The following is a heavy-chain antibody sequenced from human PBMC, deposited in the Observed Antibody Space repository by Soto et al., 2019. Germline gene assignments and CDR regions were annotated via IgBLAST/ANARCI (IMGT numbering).Heavy chain of an antibody. J-gene: IGHJ4*02. D-gene: IGHD6-6*01. CDR2: IFYSGST. CDR3: ARGVSSSVYFDY. Sequence: PSETLSLTCTVSGDSISSYYWSWIRQAPGKGPEWIGYIFYSGSTSYNPSLKSRVTISVDTSNNQFSLRLSSVTAADTAVYYCARGVSSSVYFDYWGQGTLVTVSS. V-gene: IGHV4-59*01. CDR1: GDSISSYY.